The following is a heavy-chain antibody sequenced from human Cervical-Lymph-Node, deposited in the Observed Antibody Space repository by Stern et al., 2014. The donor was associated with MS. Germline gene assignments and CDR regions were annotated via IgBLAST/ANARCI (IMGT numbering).Heavy chain of an antibody. CDR1: GFTFTSSA. CDR2: IVVGSGNT. V-gene: IGHV1-58*01. CDR3: AAAGTTVTEAAFDI. D-gene: IGHD4-17*01. J-gene: IGHJ3*02. Sequence: QLVESGPEVKKPGTSVKVSCKASGFTFTSSAVQWVRQARGKRLEWVGWIVVGSGNTNYAQKFQEIFTITRDMSTITAYMKLSSLRSEDTAVYYCAAAGTTVTEAAFDIWGQGTMVTVSS.